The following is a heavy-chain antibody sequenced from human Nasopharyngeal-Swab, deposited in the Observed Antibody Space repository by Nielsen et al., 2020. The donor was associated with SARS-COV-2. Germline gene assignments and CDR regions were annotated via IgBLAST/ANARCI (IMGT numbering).Heavy chain of an antibody. CDR1: GGSISSGDYY. D-gene: IGHD3-10*01. CDR2: IYYSGST. CDR3: AGSSRVLLWFGELFQGPHWLDP. Sequence: SETLSLTCTVSGGSISSGDYYWSWIRQPPGKGLEWIGYIYYSGSTYYNPSLKSRVTISVDTSKNQFSLKLSSVTAADTAVYYCAGSSRVLLWFGELFQGPHWLDPWGQGTLVTVSS. J-gene: IGHJ5*02. V-gene: IGHV4-30-4*01.